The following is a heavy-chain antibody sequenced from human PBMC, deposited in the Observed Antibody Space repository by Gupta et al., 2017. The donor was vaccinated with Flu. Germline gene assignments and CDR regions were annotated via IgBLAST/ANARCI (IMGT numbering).Heavy chain of an antibody. J-gene: IGHJ5*02. CDR3: AHMMTTVTTGWFDP. D-gene: IGHD4-17*01. CDR1: TSGVG. V-gene: IGHV2-5*01. CDR2: IYWNDDI. Sequence: TSGVGVGWFRQPPGKALEWLALIYWNDDIRYSPSLKSRLTITKDTSKSQLVLTLANMDPVETATYYCAHMMTTVTTGWFDPWGQGTLVTVSS.